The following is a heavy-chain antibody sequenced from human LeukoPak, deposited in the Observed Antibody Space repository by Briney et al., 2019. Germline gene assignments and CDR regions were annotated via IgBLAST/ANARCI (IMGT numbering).Heavy chain of an antibody. V-gene: IGHV4-34*01. CDR1: GGSFSSYY. D-gene: IGHD3-10*01. Sequence: SETLSLTCAVYGGSFSSYYWNWIRQPPGKGLEWIGEINHSGSTNYNPSLKSRVTISVDTSKNQFSLKLNSVTAADTAVYYCARGSAITMVRGVIRRWFDPWGQGTLVTVSS. J-gene: IGHJ5*02. CDR2: INHSGST. CDR3: ARGSAITMVRGVIRRWFDP.